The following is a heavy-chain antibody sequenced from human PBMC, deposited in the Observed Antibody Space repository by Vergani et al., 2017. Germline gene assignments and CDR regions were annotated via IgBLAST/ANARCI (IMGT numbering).Heavy chain of an antibody. Sequence: EVQLVESGGGLVKPGGSLRLSCAASGFTFGSYSMNWVRQAPGKGLEWVSSISSSSSYIYYADSVKGRFTISRDNAKNSLYLQMNSLRAEDTAVYYCARGTGSYYYFDYWGQGTLVTVSS. J-gene: IGHJ4*02. V-gene: IGHV3-21*01. CDR1: GFTFGSYS. CDR2: ISSSSSYI. D-gene: IGHD1-26*01. CDR3: ARGTGSYYYFDY.